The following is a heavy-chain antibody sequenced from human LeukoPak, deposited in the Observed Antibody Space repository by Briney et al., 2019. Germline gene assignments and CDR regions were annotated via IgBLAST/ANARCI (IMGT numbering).Heavy chain of an antibody. CDR1: GCTFTSYY. J-gene: IGHJ4*02. CDR3: ARGGLIELWFFDY. CDR2: INPSGGSK. V-gene: IGHV1-46*01. D-gene: IGHD5-18*01. Sequence: ASVTVSCMESGCTFTSYYMVWVREAPGQYLEWIGIINPSGGSKSYAQKFQGRVTMTRDTSTSTVYMELSSLRSEDTAVYFCARGGLIELWFFDYWGQGTLVTVSS.